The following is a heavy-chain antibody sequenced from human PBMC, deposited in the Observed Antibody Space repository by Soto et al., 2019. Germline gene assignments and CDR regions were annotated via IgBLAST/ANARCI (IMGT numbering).Heavy chain of an antibody. CDR1: GYSFTSYW. CDR2: IYPGDSDT. V-gene: IGHV5-51*01. J-gene: IGHJ6*02. D-gene: IGHD6-19*01. Sequence: ESLKISCKGSGYSFTSYWIGWVRQMPGKGLEWMGIIYPGDSDTRYSPSFQGQVTISADKSISTAYLQWSSLKAPDTAMYYCARLAGTGNYYYYGMDVWGQGTTDTVSS. CDR3: ARLAGTGNYYYYGMDV.